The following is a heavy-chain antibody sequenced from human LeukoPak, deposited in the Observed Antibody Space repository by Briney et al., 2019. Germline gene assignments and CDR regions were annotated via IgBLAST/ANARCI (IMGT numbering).Heavy chain of an antibody. D-gene: IGHD3-10*02. CDR2: IGSSGSTI. J-gene: IGHJ6*04. CDR3: AELGITMIGGV. V-gene: IGHV3-48*03. Sequence: HPGGSLRLSCAASGFTFSGYEMNWVRQAPGKGLEWISYIGSSGSTIYYADSVKGRFTISRDNAKNSLSLQMNSLRAEDTAVYYCAELGITMIGGVWGKGTTVTVSS. CDR1: GFTFSGYE.